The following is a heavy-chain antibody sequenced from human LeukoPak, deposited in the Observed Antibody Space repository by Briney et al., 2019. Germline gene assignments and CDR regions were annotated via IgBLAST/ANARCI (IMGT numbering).Heavy chain of an antibody. Sequence: ASVKVSCKASGYTFTSYGISWVRQAPGQGLEWMGWISTYNGETNYTQKFQDRVSITTDTSTTTAYMELRSLRSDDTAVYYCIKYNYYDTDGYPFWGQGTLVTVSS. J-gene: IGHJ4*02. CDR3: IKYNYYDTDGYPF. CDR2: ISTYNGET. V-gene: IGHV1-18*01. CDR1: GYTFTSYG. D-gene: IGHD3-16*01.